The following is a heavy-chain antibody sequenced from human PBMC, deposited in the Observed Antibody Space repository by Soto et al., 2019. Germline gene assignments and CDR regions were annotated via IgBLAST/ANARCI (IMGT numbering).Heavy chain of an antibody. J-gene: IGHJ2*01. CDR3: AGSGYDPYWYFDL. Sequence: SETLSLTCTVSGGSISSYYWSWIRQPPGKGLEWIGYIYYSGSTNYNPSLKSRVTISVDTSKNQFSLKLSSVTAADTAVYYCAGSGYDPYWYFDLWGRGTLVTVSS. CDR2: IYYSGST. D-gene: IGHD5-12*01. CDR1: GGSISSYY. V-gene: IGHV4-59*01.